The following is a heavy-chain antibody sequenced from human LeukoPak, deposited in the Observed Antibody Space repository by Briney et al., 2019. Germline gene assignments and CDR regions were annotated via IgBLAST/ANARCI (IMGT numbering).Heavy chain of an antibody. J-gene: IGHJ6*02. CDR3: ARSDYYGSGRGSFDV. V-gene: IGHV4-59*08. D-gene: IGHD3-10*01. Sequence: SETLSLTCTVSGDSITSYYWSWIRQPPGKGLKWIGYFSYSGSTNYNPSLKSRVTISVDRSKNQFSLKLSSVTAADTAVYYCARSDYYGSGRGSFDVWGQGATVSVSS. CDR1: GDSITSYY. CDR2: FSYSGST.